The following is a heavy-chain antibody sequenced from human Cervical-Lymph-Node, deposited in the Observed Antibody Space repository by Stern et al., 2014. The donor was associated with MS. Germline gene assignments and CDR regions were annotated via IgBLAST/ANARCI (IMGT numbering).Heavy chain of an antibody. D-gene: IGHD3-22*01. V-gene: IGHV3-74*01. CDR2: INSDGSSQ. J-gene: IGHJ4*02. CDR3: ARDIPGYYYDSSGCLDY. Sequence: EVQLEESGGGLVQPGGSLRLSCAASGFTFSSYWMHWVRQAPGKGLVWVSRINSDGSSQSYADSVKGRFTISRDNAKNTLYLQMNSLRAEDTAVYYCARDIPGYYYDSSGCLDYWGQGTLVTVSS. CDR1: GFTFSSYW.